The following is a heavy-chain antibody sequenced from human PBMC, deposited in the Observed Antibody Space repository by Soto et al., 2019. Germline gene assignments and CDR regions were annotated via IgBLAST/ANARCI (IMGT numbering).Heavy chain of an antibody. J-gene: IGHJ3*02. CDR3: ARDSEMATTTGDI. D-gene: IGHD5-12*01. CDR2: ITGRGTI. Sequence: LILSCAASGFTFSIYEMNWVRQAPGKGLEWVSYITGRGTIYYADSVKGRFTISRDNAKNSLFLQMNSLRAEDTAVYYCARDSEMATTTGDIWGQGTMVTVSS. V-gene: IGHV3-48*03. CDR1: GFTFSIYE.